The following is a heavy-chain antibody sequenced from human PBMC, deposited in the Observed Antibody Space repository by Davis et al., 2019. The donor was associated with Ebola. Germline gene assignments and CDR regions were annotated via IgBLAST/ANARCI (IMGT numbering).Heavy chain of an antibody. J-gene: IGHJ4*02. D-gene: IGHD1-26*01. Sequence: ASVKVSCKVSGYSLTEQFIHWVRQAPGEGLEWMGGSGPGEGERIYAQKFQGRVTMTEDTSTDTAYMELSSLRSEDTAVYYCATAAGERLDYFDSWGQESLVTVSS. CDR1: GYSLTEQF. V-gene: IGHV1-24*01. CDR3: ATAAGERLDYFDS. CDR2: SGPGEGER.